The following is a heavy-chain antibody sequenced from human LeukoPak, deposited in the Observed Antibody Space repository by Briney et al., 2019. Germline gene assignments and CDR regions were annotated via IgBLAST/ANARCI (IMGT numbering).Heavy chain of an antibody. Sequence: SETLSLTCIVSGGSISSYYWSWIRQPPGKGLEWIGYIYYSGSTNYNPSLKSRVTISVDTSRTQFSLKLSSVTAADTAVYYCARGDRWLTFDYWGQGTPVTVSS. V-gene: IGHV4-59*01. CDR2: IYYSGST. D-gene: IGHD5-24*01. CDR3: ARGDRWLTFDY. J-gene: IGHJ4*02. CDR1: GGSISSYY.